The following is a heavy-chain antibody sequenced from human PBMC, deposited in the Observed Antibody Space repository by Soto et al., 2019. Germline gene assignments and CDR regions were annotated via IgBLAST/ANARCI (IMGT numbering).Heavy chain of an antibody. D-gene: IGHD2-15*01. Sequence: PSETLSLTCTVSGASISGADNYWTWIRQPPGKGPEWIGSIHYSGNTFYTPSLKSRVTTSVDTSKNQFSLRLSSVTAADTAIYYCARRGAGGADDFWGQGTLVTVSS. CDR3: ARRGAGGADDF. CDR2: IHYSGNT. CDR1: GASISGADNY. J-gene: IGHJ4*02. V-gene: IGHV4-39*01.